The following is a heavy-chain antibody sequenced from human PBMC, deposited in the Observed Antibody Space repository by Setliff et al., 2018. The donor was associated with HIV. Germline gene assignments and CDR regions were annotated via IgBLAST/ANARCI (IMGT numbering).Heavy chain of an antibody. D-gene: IGHD3-16*01. J-gene: IGHJ3*02. CDR1: GDSITSGGYY. V-gene: IGHV4-31*11. CDR2: ISSSGST. CDR3: ARGGGVRDAFDI. Sequence: PSETLSLTCVVSGDSITSGGYYWTWIRQSPGKGLDWIGSISSSGSTYYKASLKSRVAISTDTSENQLSRRLNSGTAADTALYYCARGGGVRDAFDIWGQGTLVTV.